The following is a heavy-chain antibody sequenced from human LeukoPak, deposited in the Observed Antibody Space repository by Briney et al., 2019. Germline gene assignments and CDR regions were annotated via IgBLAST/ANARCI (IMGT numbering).Heavy chain of an antibody. V-gene: IGHV3-30*04. CDR1: GFTFSDYA. CDR2: ISYDGSKK. CDR3: ARNDDYGGTGPLDY. J-gene: IGHJ4*02. D-gene: IGHD4-23*01. Sequence: PGGSLRLSCAASGFTFSDYAMHWVRQAPGKGLDWVAVISYDGSKKYYADSVKGRFTISRDNSKNTLYLQMNSLRTEDTAVYYCARNDDYGGTGPLDYWGQGTLVTVSS.